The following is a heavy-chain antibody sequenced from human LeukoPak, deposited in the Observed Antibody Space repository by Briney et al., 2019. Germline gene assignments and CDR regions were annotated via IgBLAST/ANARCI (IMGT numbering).Heavy chain of an antibody. J-gene: IGHJ5*02. D-gene: IGHD2-2*01. V-gene: IGHV5-10-1*01. Sequence: GESLRISCKGSGYSFITCWINWVRQMPGKGLEWMGRIDPSDSYTNYSPSFQGHVTISADKSISTAYLQWSSLKASDTAMYYCAGTGYCSSTSCYSWFDPWGQGTLVTVSS. CDR2: IDPSDSYT. CDR1: GYSFITCW. CDR3: AGTGYCSSTSCYSWFDP.